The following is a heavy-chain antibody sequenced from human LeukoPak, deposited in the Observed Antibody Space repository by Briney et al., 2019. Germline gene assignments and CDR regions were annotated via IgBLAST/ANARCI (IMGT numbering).Heavy chain of an antibody. CDR1: GGSISSYY. V-gene: IGHV4-59*01. CDR2: IYYSGST. Sequence: SETLSLTCTVSGGSISSYYWSWIRQPPGKGLEWIGYIYYSGSTNYNPSLKSRVTISVDTSKNQFSLKLSSVTAADTAVYYCARDGGSTTLGAFDIWGQGTMVTVSS. CDR3: ARDGGSTTLGAFDI. D-gene: IGHD2-2*01. J-gene: IGHJ3*02.